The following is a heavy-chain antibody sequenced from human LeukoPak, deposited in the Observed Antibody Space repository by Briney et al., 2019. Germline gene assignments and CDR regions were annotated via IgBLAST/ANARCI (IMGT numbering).Heavy chain of an antibody. CDR3: ARGGPGSITMIVVVIKYYFDY. CDR1: GFTFSSYA. Sequence: SGGSLRLSCAASGFTFSSYAMHWVRQAPGKGLEWVAVISYDGSNKYYADSVKGRFTISRDNSKNTLYLQMSSLRAEDTAVYYCARGGPGSITMIVVVIKYYFDYWGQGTLVTVSS. CDR2: ISYDGSNK. J-gene: IGHJ4*02. D-gene: IGHD3-22*01. V-gene: IGHV3-30-3*01.